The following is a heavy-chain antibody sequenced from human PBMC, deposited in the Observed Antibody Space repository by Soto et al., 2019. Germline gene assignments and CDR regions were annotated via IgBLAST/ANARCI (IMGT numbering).Heavy chain of an antibody. Sequence: SVKVSCKASGGTFSSYAINWVRQAPGQGLEWMGGIIPIFGTANYAQKFQGRVTITADESTSTAYMELSSLRSEDTAVYCCARDRVDDILTGYLAPGYYYGMDVWGQGTTVTVSS. V-gene: IGHV1-69*13. D-gene: IGHD3-9*01. J-gene: IGHJ6*02. CDR1: GGTFSSYA. CDR2: IIPIFGTA. CDR3: ARDRVDDILTGYLAPGYYYGMDV.